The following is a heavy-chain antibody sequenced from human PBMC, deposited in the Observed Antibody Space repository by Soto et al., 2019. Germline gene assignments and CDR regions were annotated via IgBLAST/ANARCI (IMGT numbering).Heavy chain of an antibody. CDR2: ISYDGSNK. J-gene: IGHJ6*02. Sequence: QVQLVESGGGVVQPGRSLRLSCAASGFSFSSYAMHWVRQAPGKGLEWVAVISYDGSNKYYADSVKGRFTISRDNSKNTLYLQMNRLRAEDTDVHYCAREYVQLWIRGMDVWGQGTTVTVSS. CDR3: AREYVQLWIRGMDV. V-gene: IGHV3-30-3*01. CDR1: GFSFSSYA. D-gene: IGHD5-18*01.